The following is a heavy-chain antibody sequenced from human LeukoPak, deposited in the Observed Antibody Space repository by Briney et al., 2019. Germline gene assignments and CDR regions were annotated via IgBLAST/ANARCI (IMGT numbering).Heavy chain of an antibody. CDR2: INPNSGGT. CDR1: GYTFTGYY. D-gene: IGHD1-26*01. CDR3: ARGSGKWELLGFDY. Sequence: ASAKVSCKASGYTFTGYYMHWVRQAPGQGLEWMGWINPNSGGTNYAQKFQGRVTMTRDTSISTAYMELSRLRSDDTAVYYCARGSGKWELLGFDYWGQGTLVTVSS. J-gene: IGHJ4*02. V-gene: IGHV1-2*02.